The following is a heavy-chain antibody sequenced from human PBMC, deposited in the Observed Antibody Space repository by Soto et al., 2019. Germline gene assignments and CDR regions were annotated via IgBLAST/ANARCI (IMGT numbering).Heavy chain of an antibody. D-gene: IGHD3-22*01. V-gene: IGHV3-30*18. CDR3: AKELSGYDSSGYYYPLDY. Sequence: PGGSLRLSCAASGFTFSSYGMHWVRQAPGKGLEWVAVISYDGSNKYYADSVKGRFTISRDNSKNTLYLQMNSLRAEDTAVYYCAKELSGYDSSGYYYPLDYWGQGTLVTVSS. J-gene: IGHJ4*02. CDR1: GFTFSSYG. CDR2: ISYDGSNK.